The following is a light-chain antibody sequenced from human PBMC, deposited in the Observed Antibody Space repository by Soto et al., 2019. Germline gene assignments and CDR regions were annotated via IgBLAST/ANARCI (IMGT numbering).Light chain of an antibody. Sequence: QSALTQPRSVSGSPGQSVTIPCTGTSSDVGGYNYVSWYQQHPGKAPKLMIYDVSKRPSGVPDRFSGSKSGNTASLTISGLQAEDEADYYCCSYAGSYTFGLGTGTKVTVL. J-gene: IGLJ1*01. CDR2: DVS. CDR3: CSYAGSYTFG. CDR1: SSDVGGYNY. V-gene: IGLV2-11*01.